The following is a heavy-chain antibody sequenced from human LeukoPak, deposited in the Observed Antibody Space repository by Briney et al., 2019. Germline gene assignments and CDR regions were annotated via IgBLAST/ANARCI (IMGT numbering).Heavy chain of an antibody. J-gene: IGHJ4*02. Sequence: GGSLRLSCAASGFSFSSYAMSWVRQAPGKGLEWVSVVSGSGSSTYYADSVKGRFTISRDNSKNTLYLQMNSLRAEDTAVYYCARGGRDDGDWGQGTLVTVSS. V-gene: IGHV3-23*01. CDR1: GFSFSSYA. CDR3: ARGGRDDGD. CDR2: VSGSGSST. D-gene: IGHD1-1*01.